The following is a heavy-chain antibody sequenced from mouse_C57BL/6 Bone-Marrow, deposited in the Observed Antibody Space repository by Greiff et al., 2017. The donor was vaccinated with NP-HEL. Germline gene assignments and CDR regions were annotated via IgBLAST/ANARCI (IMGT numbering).Heavy chain of an antibody. CDR3: AGEDGYFLGYFDV. CDR1: GYSFTDYN. J-gene: IGHJ1*03. D-gene: IGHD2-3*01. V-gene: IGHV1-39*01. CDR2: INPNYGST. Sequence: VQLQQSGPELVKPGASVKISCKASGYSFTDYNMNWVKQSNGKSLEWIGVINPNYGSTSYNQKFKGKATLTVDQSSSTAYMPLNSLTSEDSAVYYCAGEDGYFLGYFDVWGTGTTVTVAS.